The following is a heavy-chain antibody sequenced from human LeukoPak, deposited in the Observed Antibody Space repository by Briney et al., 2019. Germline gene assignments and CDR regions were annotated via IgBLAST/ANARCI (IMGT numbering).Heavy chain of an antibody. CDR1: GYTFTSYG. J-gene: IGHJ4*02. CDR3: ARNIAAAGPDDY. Sequence: ASVKVSCKASGYTFTSYGISWVRQAPGQGLEWMGWINPNSGGTNYAQKFQGRVTMTRDTSISTAYMELSRLRSDDTAVYYCARNIAAAGPDDYWGQGTLVTVSS. CDR2: INPNSGGT. D-gene: IGHD6-13*01. V-gene: IGHV1-2*02.